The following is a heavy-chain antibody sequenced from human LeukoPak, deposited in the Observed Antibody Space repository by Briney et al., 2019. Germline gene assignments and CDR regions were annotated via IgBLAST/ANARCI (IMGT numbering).Heavy chain of an antibody. D-gene: IGHD4-23*01. J-gene: IGHJ4*02. Sequence: NPSETLSLTCSVSGGSISSSTYYWGWIRQPPGKGLEWIGTMYYSGSTYYNPSLKSRVTISVDTSKNQFSLKLSSVTAADTAVYYCARARPTVVTPFSYWGQGTLVTVSS. CDR3: ARARPTVVTPFSY. CDR2: MYYSGST. CDR1: GGSISSSTYY. V-gene: IGHV4-39*07.